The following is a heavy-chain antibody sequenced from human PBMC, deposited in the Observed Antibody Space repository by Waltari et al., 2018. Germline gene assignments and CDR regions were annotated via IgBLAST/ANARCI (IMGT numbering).Heavy chain of an antibody. D-gene: IGHD3-16*02. Sequence: QVQLVQSGAEVKKPGASVKVSCKASGYTFTGYYMNWVRQDPGQGLEWMGWINPNSGGTNYAQKFQGRVTMTRDTSISTAYMELSRLRSDDTAVYYCARAGFLRLGELSLYFQHWGQGTLVTVSS. CDR1: GYTFTGYY. J-gene: IGHJ1*01. V-gene: IGHV1-2*02. CDR2: INPNSGGT. CDR3: ARAGFLRLGELSLYFQH.